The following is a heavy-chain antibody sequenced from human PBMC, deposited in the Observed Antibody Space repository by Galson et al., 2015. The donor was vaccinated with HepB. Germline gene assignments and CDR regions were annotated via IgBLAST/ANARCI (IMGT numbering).Heavy chain of an antibody. CDR2: ISVSGSGK. CDR3: AKGTTSIDY. CDR1: GFTFSRTG. J-gene: IGHJ4*02. V-gene: IGHV3-23*01. Sequence: SLRLSCAGSGFTFSRTGMTWVRQAPGKGLECVSAISVSGSGKDYADSVRGRFTISSDNSKNMLYLQMNGLRAEDTAVYYCAKGTTSIDYWGQGTLVTVSS. D-gene: IGHD1-1*01.